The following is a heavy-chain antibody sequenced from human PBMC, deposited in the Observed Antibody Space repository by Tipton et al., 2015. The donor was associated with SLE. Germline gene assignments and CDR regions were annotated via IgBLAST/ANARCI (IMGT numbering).Heavy chain of an antibody. V-gene: IGHV3-11*06. CDR1: GFTFSDYY. CDR3: AKDRGITWYFDL. Sequence: GSLRLSCAASGFTFSDYYMSWIRQAPGKGLEWVSYISGSSSYTNYADSVKGRFTIYRDNSKNTLYLQMNSLRADDTAVYYCAKDRGITWYFDLWGRGTLVTVSS. CDR2: ISGSSSYT. D-gene: IGHD3-10*01. J-gene: IGHJ2*01.